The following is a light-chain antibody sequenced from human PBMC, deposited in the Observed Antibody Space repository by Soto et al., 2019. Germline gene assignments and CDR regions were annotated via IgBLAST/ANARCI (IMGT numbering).Light chain of an antibody. CDR2: GAS. J-gene: IGKJ1*01. CDR1: QSVRSTY. CDR3: HQYSSSRKT. V-gene: IGKV3-20*01. Sequence: IVLTQSPVTLSLSPGERATLSCRASQSVRSTYLAWYQQRPGQAPRLLIYGASSRATGIPDRFSGSGSGTDFTLTISRLEPEDSAVYYCHQYSSSRKTFGQRTKVDI.